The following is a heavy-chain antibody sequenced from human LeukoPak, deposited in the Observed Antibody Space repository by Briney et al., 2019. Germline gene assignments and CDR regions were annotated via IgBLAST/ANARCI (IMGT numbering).Heavy chain of an antibody. D-gene: IGHD3-22*01. CDR3: ATYPRYYYDSSGYNEFDY. Sequence: GASVKLSCKASGYTFTNYALHWVRQAPGQGLECMGWINGGNGYTRHLQKFQDRVTMTEDTSTDTAYMELSSLRSEDTAVYYCATYPRYYYDSSGYNEFDYWGQGTLVTVSS. CDR1: GYTFTNYA. CDR2: INGGNGYT. V-gene: IGHV1-3*01. J-gene: IGHJ4*02.